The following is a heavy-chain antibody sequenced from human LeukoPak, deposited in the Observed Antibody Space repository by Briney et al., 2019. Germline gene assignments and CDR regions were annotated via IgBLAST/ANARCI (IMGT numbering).Heavy chain of an antibody. V-gene: IGHV3-74*01. D-gene: IGHD1-1*01. J-gene: IGHJ5*02. CDR1: GFTFSSYW. CDR3: ARPLSSNCRIDP. CDR2: INFDGSST. Sequence: GGSLSLSCAASGFTFSSYWMHWGRQAPGEGLVWVSRINFDGSSTTSADSVKGRFTISTDNAKNSLYLQMHSLRVEDTAVYYCARPLSSNCRIDPWGQGTLVTVYS.